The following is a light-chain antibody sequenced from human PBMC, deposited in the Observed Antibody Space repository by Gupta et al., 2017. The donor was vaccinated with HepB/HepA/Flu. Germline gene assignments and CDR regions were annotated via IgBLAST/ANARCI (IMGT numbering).Light chain of an antibody. CDR2: GAS. J-gene: IGKJ4*01. CDR3: QQEDTLPLT. CDR1: QSVSSSY. V-gene: IGKV3-20*01. Sequence: EIVLTQSPGTLSLSPGERATLSCRASQSVSSSYLAWYQQKPGQPPRLLIFGASSRATGIPDRFGGSGSGTDFTLTISRLEPEDFAVYYCQQEDTLPLTFGGGTKVEIK.